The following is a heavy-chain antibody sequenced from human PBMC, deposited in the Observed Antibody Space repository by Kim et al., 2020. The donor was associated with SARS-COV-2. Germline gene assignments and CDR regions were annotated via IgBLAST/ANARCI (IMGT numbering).Heavy chain of an antibody. D-gene: IGHD1-26*01. Sequence: ADYGKGRFTISRDNSKNTMYLHMNSLRAEDTAVNYCENPRSGSYFHYFDYWGQGTLVTVSS. V-gene: IGHV3-30*02. J-gene: IGHJ4*02. CDR3: ENPRSGSYFHYFDY.